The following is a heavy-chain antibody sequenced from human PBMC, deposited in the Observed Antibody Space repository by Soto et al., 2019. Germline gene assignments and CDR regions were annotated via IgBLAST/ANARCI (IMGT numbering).Heavy chain of an antibody. D-gene: IGHD3-3*01. CDR3: VRDRYTMSDFWRAFSTD. J-gene: IGHJ4*02. CDR1: GFTFSSSP. CDR2: LRNDGSSV. V-gene: IGHV3-23*04. Sequence: EVQLVQSGGGLVQPGGSLRLSCVASGFTFSSSPMSWVRQVPGKGLEWISALRNDGSSVYYVDSVNGRFTISRDNSKNTSSLRMKNLRAEYTAIYYCVRDRYTMSDFWRAFSTDWGQGALVIVSS.